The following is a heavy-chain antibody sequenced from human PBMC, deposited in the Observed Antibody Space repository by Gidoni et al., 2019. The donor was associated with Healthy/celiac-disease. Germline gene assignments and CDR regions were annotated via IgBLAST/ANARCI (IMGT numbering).Heavy chain of an antibody. CDR1: GFTFSSYD. CDR3: ARGQDTRSGYLLDAFDI. CDR2: IGTAGDT. V-gene: IGHV3-13*01. Sequence: EVQLVESGGGLVQPGGSLRLSCAASGFTFSSYDMHWVRQATGKGLEWVSAIGTAGDTYYPGSVKGRFTISRENAKNSLYLQMNSLRAGDTAVYYCARGQDTRSGYLLDAFDIWGQGTMVTVSS. D-gene: IGHD3-3*01. J-gene: IGHJ3*02.